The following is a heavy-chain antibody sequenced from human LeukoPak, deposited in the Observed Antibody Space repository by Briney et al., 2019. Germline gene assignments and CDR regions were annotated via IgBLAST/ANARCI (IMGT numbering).Heavy chain of an antibody. V-gene: IGHV3-48*04. CDR2: ISSSSSTI. CDR3: ARTDGSGYYVGIFDY. Sequence: GRSLRLSCAASGFTGLTFSSYGMHWVRQAPGKGLEWVSYISSSSSTIYYADSVKGRFTISRDNAKNSLYLQMNSLRAEDTAVYYCARTDGSGYYVGIFDYWGQGTPVTVSS. D-gene: IGHD3-22*01. CDR1: GFTGLTFSSYG. J-gene: IGHJ4*02.